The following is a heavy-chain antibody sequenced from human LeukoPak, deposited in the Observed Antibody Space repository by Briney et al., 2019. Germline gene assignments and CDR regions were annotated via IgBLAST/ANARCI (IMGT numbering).Heavy chain of an antibody. CDR3: AKDYHFDWVFDY. CDR2: ISWNSGSI. Sequence: PGRSLRLSCAASGFTFDDYAMHWVRQAPGKGLEWVSGISWNSGSIGYADSVKGRFTISRDNAKNSLYLQMNRLRAEDTALYYCAKDYHFDWVFDYWGQGTLVTVSS. D-gene: IGHD3-9*01. V-gene: IGHV3-9*01. J-gene: IGHJ4*02. CDR1: GFTFDDYA.